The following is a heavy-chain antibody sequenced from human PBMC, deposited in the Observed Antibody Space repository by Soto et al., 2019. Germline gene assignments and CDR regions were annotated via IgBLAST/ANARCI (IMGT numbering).Heavy chain of an antibody. CDR1: GFTFSDFD. Sequence: EVQLVESGGGLVKPGGSLRLSCAVSGFTFSDFDMTWVRQAPGKGLEWVSSITINSVYVYYADSLKGRFTISRDNAKSSLYLQMNSLRADDTAVYYCARELSGGNFYYHGLDVWGQGTTVTVSS. CDR3: ARELSGGNFYYHGLDV. D-gene: IGHD1-26*01. CDR2: ITINSVYV. J-gene: IGHJ6*02. V-gene: IGHV3-21*06.